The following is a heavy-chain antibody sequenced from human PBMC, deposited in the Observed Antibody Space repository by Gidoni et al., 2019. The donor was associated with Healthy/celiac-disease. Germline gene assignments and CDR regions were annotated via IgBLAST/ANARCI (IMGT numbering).Heavy chain of an antibody. V-gene: IGHV3-30*03. CDR3: GIAHGVGAMRLGLVGY. D-gene: IGHD1-26*01. CDR1: GFTFGSYG. Sequence: QVQLVESGGGVVQPGRSLRLSCAASGFTFGSYGMHWVRQAPGKGLEWVAVRSYDGSNKYYADSVKGRFTISRDNSKNTLYLQMNSLRAEDTAVYYCGIAHGVGAMRLGLVGYWGQGTLVTVSS. CDR2: RSYDGSNK. J-gene: IGHJ4*02.